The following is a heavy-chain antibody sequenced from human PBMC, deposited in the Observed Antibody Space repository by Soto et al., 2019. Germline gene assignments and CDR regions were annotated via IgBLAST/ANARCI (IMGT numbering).Heavy chain of an antibody. CDR1: GGTFSSYA. Sequence: ASVKVSCKASGGTFSSYAISWVRQAPGQGLEWMGGIIPIFGTANCAQKFQGRVTITADESTSTAYMELSSLRSEDTAVYYCARAPLNYYDSSGYYFNWFDPWGQGTLVTVSS. CDR3: ARAPLNYYDSSGYYFNWFDP. J-gene: IGHJ5*02. V-gene: IGHV1-69*13. CDR2: IIPIFGTA. D-gene: IGHD3-22*01.